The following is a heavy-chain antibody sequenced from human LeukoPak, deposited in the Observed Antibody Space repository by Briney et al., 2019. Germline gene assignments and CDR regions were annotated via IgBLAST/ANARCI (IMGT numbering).Heavy chain of an antibody. D-gene: IGHD6-6*01. Sequence: GGSLRLSCAASGFTFSNYAMSWVRQAPGKRLEWVSAISGSGGSTYYADSVKGRFTISRDNSKNTLNLQMNSLRDEDTAVYYCAKDTYDGSSPFDHWGQGTLVTVSS. J-gene: IGHJ4*02. CDR3: AKDTYDGSSPFDH. V-gene: IGHV3-23*01. CDR2: ISGSGGST. CDR1: GFTFSNYA.